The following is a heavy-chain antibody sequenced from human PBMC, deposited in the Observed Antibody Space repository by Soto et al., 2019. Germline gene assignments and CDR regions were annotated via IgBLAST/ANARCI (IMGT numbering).Heavy chain of an antibody. V-gene: IGHV3-7*01. CDR2: IKQDGSEK. J-gene: IGHJ3*02. CDR1: GFTFSSYW. Sequence: GGSLRLSCAASGFTFSSYWMSWVRQAPGKGLEWVANIKQDGSEKYYVDSVKGRFTISRDNAKNSLYLQMNSLRAEDTAVYYCARYQLSIAVAGTLAFDIWGQGTMVTVSS. CDR3: ARYQLSIAVAGTLAFDI. D-gene: IGHD6-19*01.